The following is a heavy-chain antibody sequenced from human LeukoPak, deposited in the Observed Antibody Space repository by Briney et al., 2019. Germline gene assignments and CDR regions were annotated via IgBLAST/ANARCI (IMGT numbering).Heavy chain of an antibody. Sequence: ASVKVSCKASGYTFTGYYMHWVRQAPGQGLEWMGWINPNSGGTNCAQKFQGRVTMTRDTSISTAYMELSRLRSDDTAVYYCARDFVPAAIPWFDPWGQGTLVTVSS. V-gene: IGHV1-2*02. CDR2: INPNSGGT. CDR3: ARDFVPAAIPWFDP. CDR1: GYTFTGYY. D-gene: IGHD2-2*01. J-gene: IGHJ5*02.